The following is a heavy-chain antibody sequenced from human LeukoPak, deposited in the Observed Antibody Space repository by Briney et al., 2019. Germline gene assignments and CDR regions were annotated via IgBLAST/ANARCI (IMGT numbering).Heavy chain of an antibody. D-gene: IGHD5-12*01. CDR2: IRSKANSYAT. CDR1: GFTFSGSA. Sequence: GGSLRLSCAASGFTFSGSAMHWVRQASGKGLESVGRIRSKANSYATAYAASVKGRFTISSDDSKNTAYLQMNSLKTEDTAVYYCTSLGDIVASADYWGQGTLVTVSS. J-gene: IGHJ4*02. V-gene: IGHV3-73*01. CDR3: TSLGDIVASADY.